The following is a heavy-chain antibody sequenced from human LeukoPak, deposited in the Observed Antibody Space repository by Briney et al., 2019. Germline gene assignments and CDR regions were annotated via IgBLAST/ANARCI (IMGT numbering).Heavy chain of an antibody. V-gene: IGHV3-23*01. J-gene: IGHJ4*02. CDR3: AKDGNIAVASDY. CDR1: GFTFSSYG. D-gene: IGHD6-19*01. Sequence: QRGGSLRLSCAASGFTFSSYGMSWVRQAPGKGLEWVSAISGSGGSTYYADSVKGRFTISRDNSKNTLYLQMNSLRAEDTAVYYCAKDGNIAVASDYWGQGTLVTVSS. CDR2: ISGSGGST.